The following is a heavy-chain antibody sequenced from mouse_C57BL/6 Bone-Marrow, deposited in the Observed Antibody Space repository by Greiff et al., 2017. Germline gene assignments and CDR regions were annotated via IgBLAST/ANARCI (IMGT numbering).Heavy chain of an antibody. CDR3: ATYGAYDYFDY. Sequence: QVQLQQPGAELVKPGASVKLSCKASGYTFTSYWMHWVKQRPGQGLEWIGMIHPNSGSTNYNEKFKSKATLTVDKSSSTAYMQLSGLTSEDSAVYYCATYGAYDYFDYWGQGTTLTVSS. D-gene: IGHD2-10*02. V-gene: IGHV1-64*01. CDR2: IHPNSGST. CDR1: GYTFTSYW. J-gene: IGHJ2*01.